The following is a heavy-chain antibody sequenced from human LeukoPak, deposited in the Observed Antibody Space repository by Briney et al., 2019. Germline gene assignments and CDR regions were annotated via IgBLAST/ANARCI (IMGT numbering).Heavy chain of an antibody. CDR3: ARGYCSSTSCYGISDY. V-gene: IGHV3-21*01. D-gene: IGHD2-2*01. J-gene: IGHJ4*02. CDR1: GFTFSSYS. CDR2: ISSSSSYI. Sequence: GGSLRLSCAASGFTFSSYSMNWVRQAPGKGLEWVSSISSSSSYIYYADSVKGRFTISRDNAKNSLYLQMNSLRAEDTAVYYCARGYCSSTSCYGISDYWGQGTLVTVSS.